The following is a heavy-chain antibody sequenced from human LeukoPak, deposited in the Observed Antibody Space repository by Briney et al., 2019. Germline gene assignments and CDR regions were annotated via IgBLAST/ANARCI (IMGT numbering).Heavy chain of an antibody. V-gene: IGHV3-30-3*01. CDR1: GFTFSSYA. CDR3: ARDPRYDSSGYDAFDI. J-gene: IGHJ3*02. Sequence: GGSLRLSCAASGFTFSSYAMHWVRQAPGKGLEWVAVISYDGSNKYYADSVKGRFTITRDNSKNTLYLQMNSLRAEDTAVYYCARDPRYDSSGYDAFDIWGQGTMVTVSS. D-gene: IGHD3-22*01. CDR2: ISYDGSNK.